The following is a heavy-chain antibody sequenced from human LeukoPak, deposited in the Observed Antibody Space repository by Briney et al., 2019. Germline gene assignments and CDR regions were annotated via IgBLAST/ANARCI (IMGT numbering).Heavy chain of an antibody. J-gene: IGHJ4*02. CDR3: ARDTASSVVPAATDY. V-gene: IGHV1-69*06. D-gene: IGHD2-2*01. CDR2: IIPIFGTA. CDR1: GGTFSCYA. Sequence: ASVKVSCKASGGTFSCYAISWVRQAPGQGLEWMGGIIPIFGTANYAQKFQGRVTITADKSTSTAYMELSSLRSEDTAVYYCARDTASSVVPAATDYWGQGTLVTVSS.